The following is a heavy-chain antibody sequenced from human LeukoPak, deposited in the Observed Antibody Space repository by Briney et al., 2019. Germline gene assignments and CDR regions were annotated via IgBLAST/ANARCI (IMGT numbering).Heavy chain of an antibody. D-gene: IGHD6-13*01. CDR3: ARGTIAAAGYYYFDY. CDR1: GFDFSGYW. CDR2: IKGDGSST. Sequence: PGGSLRLSCAASGFDFSGYWMHWVRQDAGKGLVWVSRIKGDGSSTTYADSVKGRFTISRDNAKNSLYLQMNSLRAEDTAVYYCARGTIAAAGYYYFDYWGQGTQVTVSS. J-gene: IGHJ4*02. V-gene: IGHV3-74*01.